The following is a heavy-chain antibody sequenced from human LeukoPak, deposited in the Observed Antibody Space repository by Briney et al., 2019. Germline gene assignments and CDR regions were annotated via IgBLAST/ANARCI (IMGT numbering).Heavy chain of an antibody. D-gene: IGHD3-3*01. V-gene: IGHV4-34*01. J-gene: IGHJ6*02. CDR1: GGSFSGYY. CDR2: INHSGST. CDR3: ARGTKWSGYYLKSYYYYGMDV. Sequence: SETLSLTCAVYGGSFSGYYWSWIRQPPGKGLEWIGEINHSGSTNYNPSLKSRVTISVDTSKNPFSLNLSSVTAADTAVYYCARGTKWSGYYLKSYYYYGMDVWGQGTTVTVSS.